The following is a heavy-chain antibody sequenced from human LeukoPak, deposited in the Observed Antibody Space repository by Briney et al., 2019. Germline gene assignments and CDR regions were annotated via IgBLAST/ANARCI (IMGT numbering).Heavy chain of an antibody. CDR3: ARDLGYSYGYYYYYYGMDV. D-gene: IGHD5-18*01. J-gene: IGHJ6*02. CDR2: TYYRSKWYN. Sequence: SQTLSLTCAISGDSVSSNSAAWNWIRQSPSRGLEWLGRTYYRSKWYNDYAVSVKSRITINPYTSKNQFSLQLNSVTPEDTAVYYCARDLGYSYGYYYYYYGMDVWGQGTTVTVSS. CDR1: GDSVSSNSAA. V-gene: IGHV6-1*01.